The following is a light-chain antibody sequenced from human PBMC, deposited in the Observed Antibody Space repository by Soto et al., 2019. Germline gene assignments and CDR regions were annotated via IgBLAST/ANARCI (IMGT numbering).Light chain of an antibody. CDR2: DAS. J-gene: IGKJ5*01. CDR3: QQYENLPT. Sequence: DIHMTQSPSSLSASVVDIVNITCQASQNINNYLNWYQQKPGRAPKLLIYDASNLEAGVPSRFRGSGSGTDFTFTISRLQPEDIATYYCQQYENLPTFGQGTRLEIK. V-gene: IGKV1-33*01. CDR1: QNINNY.